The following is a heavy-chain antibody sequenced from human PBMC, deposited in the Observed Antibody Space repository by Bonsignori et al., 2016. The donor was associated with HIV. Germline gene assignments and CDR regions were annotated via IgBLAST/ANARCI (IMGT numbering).Heavy chain of an antibody. CDR1: GDTLSDSS. CDR3: ATPRAEGSLDN. Sequence: QVQLIQSGAEVKKPGASVRVSCKVSGDTLSDSSMHWVRQAPGKGLEWMGSFDGRDGQTTYTQKLQGRVTMTEDATTATAYMELRALRSEDTAVYYCATPRAEGSLDNWGQGTLGHRL. D-gene: IGHD3-10*01. V-gene: IGHV1-24*01. J-gene: IGHJ4*02. CDR2: FDGRDGQT.